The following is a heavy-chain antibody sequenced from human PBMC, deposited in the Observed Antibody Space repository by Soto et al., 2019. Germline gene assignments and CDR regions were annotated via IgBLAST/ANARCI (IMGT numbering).Heavy chain of an antibody. CDR2: IYYSGST. CDR3: AIGGSGSYYNPYHFDY. Sequence: SETLSLTCTVSGGSISSYYWSWIRQPPGKGLEWIGYIYYSGSTNYNPSLKSRVTISVDTSKNQFPLKLSSVTAADTAVYYCAIGGSGSYYNPYHFDYWGQGTLVTVSS. CDR1: GGSISSYY. V-gene: IGHV4-59*01. D-gene: IGHD3-10*01. J-gene: IGHJ4*02.